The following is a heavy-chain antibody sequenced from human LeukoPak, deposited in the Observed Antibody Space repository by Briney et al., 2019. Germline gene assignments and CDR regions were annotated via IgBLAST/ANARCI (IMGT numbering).Heavy chain of an antibody. V-gene: IGHV4-34*01. CDR1: GGSFSGSF. J-gene: IGHJ4*02. D-gene: IGHD4-11*01. CDR2: INHSGGT. CDR3: ARGPTVTFFDY. Sequence: SETLSLTCAVYGGSFSGSFWSWIRQPPGKGLEWIGQINHSGGTNYNPSLKSRVTMSVDTSKNQFSLKLSSVTAADTAVYYCARGPTVTFFDYWGQGTLVTVSS.